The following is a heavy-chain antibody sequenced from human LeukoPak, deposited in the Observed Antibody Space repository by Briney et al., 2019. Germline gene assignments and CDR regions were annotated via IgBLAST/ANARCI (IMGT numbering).Heavy chain of an antibody. V-gene: IGHV3-21*01. J-gene: IGHJ4*02. D-gene: IGHD2-2*01. Sequence: GGALRLSCAASGFTYSSYSMNWVRQAPGKGLEWVSSISSSSSYIYYADSVKGRFTISRDNAKNSLYLQMNSLRAEDTAVYYCARARDLVVPAGMGYWGQGTLVTVSS. CDR1: GFTYSSYS. CDR2: ISSSSSYI. CDR3: ARARDLVVPAGMGY.